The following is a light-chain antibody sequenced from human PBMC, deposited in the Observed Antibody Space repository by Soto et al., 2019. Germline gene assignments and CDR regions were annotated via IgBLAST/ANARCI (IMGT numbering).Light chain of an antibody. Sequence: VLTQPPSVFGAPGQRFTISCTGISSNIGAHYDVHWYQQLPGKAPKLLIYGNSHRPSGVPDRFSGSKSGTSASLAITGLQDENDSDYHCPSYDYSLSSDVFGPGTK. J-gene: IGLJ1*01. CDR1: SSNIGAHYD. CDR2: GNS. V-gene: IGLV1-40*01. CDR3: PSYDYSLSSDV.